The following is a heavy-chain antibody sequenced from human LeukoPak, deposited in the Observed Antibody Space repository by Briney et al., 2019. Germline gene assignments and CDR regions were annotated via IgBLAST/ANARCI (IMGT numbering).Heavy chain of an antibody. J-gene: IGHJ4*02. CDR1: GFTFSSYW. Sequence: GGSLRLSCAASGFTFSSYWMNWVRQAPGKGLVWVSRIASDGSSTTYADSVKGRFSISRDNAKNTLYLQMNSLRVEDTAVYYCSRGRPHGNDYWGQGTLVTVSS. CDR2: IASDGSST. V-gene: IGHV3-74*01. D-gene: IGHD4-23*01. CDR3: SRGRPHGNDY.